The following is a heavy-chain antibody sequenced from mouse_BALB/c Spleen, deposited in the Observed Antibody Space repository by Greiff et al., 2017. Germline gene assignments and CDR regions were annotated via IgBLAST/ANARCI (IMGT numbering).Heavy chain of an antibody. CDR1: GFTFTDYY. V-gene: IGHV7-3*02. D-gene: IGHD4-1*01. CDR2: IRNKANGYTT. Sequence: EVQGVESGGGLVQPGGSLRLSCATSGFTFTDYYMSWVRQPPGKALEWLGFIRNKANGYTTEYSASVKGRFTISRDNSQSILYLQMNTLRAEDSATYYCARGTAYWYFDVWGAGTTVTVSS. CDR3: ARGTAYWYFDV. J-gene: IGHJ1*01.